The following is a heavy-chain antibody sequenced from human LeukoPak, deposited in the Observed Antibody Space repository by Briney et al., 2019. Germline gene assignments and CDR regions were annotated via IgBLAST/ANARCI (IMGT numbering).Heavy chain of an antibody. D-gene: IGHD1-26*01. CDR3: AKGGKWDVTPFDY. CDR2: ISGGGGST. J-gene: IGHJ4*02. Sequence: PGGSLRLSCTASGFTFGDYAMNWVRQAPGKGLEWVSTISGGGGSTYYADSAKGRFTISRDNSKNTLYLQVNSLRAEDTAVYYCAKGGKWDVTPFDYWGQGTLVTVSS. V-gene: IGHV3-23*01. CDR1: GFTFGDYA.